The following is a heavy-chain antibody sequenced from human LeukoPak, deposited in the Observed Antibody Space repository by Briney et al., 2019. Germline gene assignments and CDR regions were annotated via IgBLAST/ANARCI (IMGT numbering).Heavy chain of an antibody. CDR3: ARDNGGHYYGSGCDY. V-gene: IGHV1-18*04. D-gene: IGHD3-10*01. CDR2: ISAYNGNT. J-gene: IGHJ4*02. CDR1: GYTFTSYG. Sequence: ASVKVSCKASGYTFTSYGISWVRQAPGQGLEWMRWISAYNGNTNYAQKLQGRVTMTTDTSTSTAYMELRSLRSDDTAVYYCARDNGGHYYGSGCDYWGQGTLVTVSS.